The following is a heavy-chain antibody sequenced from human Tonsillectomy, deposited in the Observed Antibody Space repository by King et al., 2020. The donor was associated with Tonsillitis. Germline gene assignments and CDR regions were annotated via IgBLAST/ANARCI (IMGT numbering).Heavy chain of an antibody. Sequence: VQLVQSGAEVKKPGASVKVSCKASGYTFIKYGTHWVRQAPGQRLEWMGWINTGNGNTKYSQKFQGRITITRDTSASTVYMDLSSLRSEDTAVYYCARDFGSTFYYDNGGWGADYWGQGTLVTVSS. CDR2: INTGNGNT. CDR1: GYTFIKYG. CDR3: ARDFGSTFYYDNGGWGADY. V-gene: IGHV1-3*04. J-gene: IGHJ4*02. D-gene: IGHD3-22*01.